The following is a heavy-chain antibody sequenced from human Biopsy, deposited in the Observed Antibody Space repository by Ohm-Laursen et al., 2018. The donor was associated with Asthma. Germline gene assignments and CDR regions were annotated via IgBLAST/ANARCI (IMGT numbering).Heavy chain of an antibody. Sequence: TLSLTCSVSGYSTSNGGYYWTWVRQRPGKGLEWIGNIYHRGNTKYNPSLKSRLSFSVDTSKNQFSLKLSSVTAADTAVYYCARGLSGYCTSSACYGFDSWGQGTLVTVSS. CDR1: GYSTSNGGYY. V-gene: IGHV4-31*03. J-gene: IGHJ5*01. D-gene: IGHD2-8*01. CDR2: IYHRGNT. CDR3: ARGLSGYCTSSACYGFDS.